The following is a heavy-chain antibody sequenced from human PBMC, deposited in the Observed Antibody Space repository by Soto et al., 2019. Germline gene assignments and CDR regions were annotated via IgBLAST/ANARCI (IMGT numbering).Heavy chain of an antibody. D-gene: IGHD1-1*01. CDR1: GYAFTTYG. Sequence: QVHLVQSGAEVKKPGASVKVSCKGSGYAFTTYGITWVRQAPGQGLEWMGWISAHNGNTNYAQKLQGRVTVTRDTSTSTAYMELRSPRSDDTAVYYCARGRYGDYWGQGVLVTVSS. V-gene: IGHV1-18*01. CDR2: ISAHNGNT. J-gene: IGHJ4*02. CDR3: ARGRYGDY.